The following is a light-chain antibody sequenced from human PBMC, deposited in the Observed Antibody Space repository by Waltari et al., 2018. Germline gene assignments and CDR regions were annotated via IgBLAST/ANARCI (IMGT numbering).Light chain of an antibody. V-gene: IGKV1-5*01. CDR1: QSVNTW. CDR2: DAS. CDR3: QQYNSHWT. J-gene: IGKJ1*01. Sequence: DIQMTQSPSTLSASVGDRVTITCRASQSVNTWLAWYQQKPGKATNLLIYDASSLESGVQARFSGSGSGTEFTLTISSLQPDDSASYYCQQYNSHWTIGQGTKVEIK.